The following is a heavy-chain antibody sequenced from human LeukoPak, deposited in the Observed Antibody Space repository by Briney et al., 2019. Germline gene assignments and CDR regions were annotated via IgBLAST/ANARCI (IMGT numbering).Heavy chain of an antibody. V-gene: IGHV1-18*01. J-gene: IGHJ4*02. D-gene: IGHD3-3*01. CDR2: ISAYTGDT. CDR1: GYTFTTYG. Sequence: GASVKVSCKASGYTFTTYGVGWVRQAPGQGLEWMGWISAYTGDTSYAQKLQGRVTMTTDTSTSTAYMELRSLRSDDTAVYYCARTPRYDFWSGYLFDFWGQGNLVTVSS. CDR3: ARTPRYDFWSGYLFDF.